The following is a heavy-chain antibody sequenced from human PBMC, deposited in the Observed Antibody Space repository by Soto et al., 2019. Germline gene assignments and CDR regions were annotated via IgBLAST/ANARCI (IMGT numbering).Heavy chain of an antibody. CDR2: TYYTGTT. V-gene: IGHV4-31*03. D-gene: IGHD4-17*01. CDR1: GASISSGGFY. J-gene: IGHJ4*02. CDR3: ARGAYGDHAF. Sequence: QVHLQESGPGLVKPSQTLSLTCTVSGASISSGGFYWSWFRQLPGRGLEWIGYTYYTGTTDYNPSLKSRFTISIATSETQYSLNLSSVTAADAAVYYFARGAYGDHAFWGQGTLVTVSS.